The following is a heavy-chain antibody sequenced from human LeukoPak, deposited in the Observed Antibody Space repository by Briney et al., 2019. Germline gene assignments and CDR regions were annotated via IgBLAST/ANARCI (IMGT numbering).Heavy chain of an antibody. CDR3: TRLHGCSGGSCYSYYYYYVDV. Sequence: GGSLKLSCAASGFTFSGSAMHWVRQASGKGLEWVGRIRSKANSYATAYAASVKGRFTISRDDSKNTAYLQMNSLKTEDTAVYYCTRLHGCSGGSCYSYYYYYVDVWGKGTTVTISS. CDR2: IRSKANSYAT. J-gene: IGHJ6*03. V-gene: IGHV3-73*01. D-gene: IGHD2-15*01. CDR1: GFTFSGSA.